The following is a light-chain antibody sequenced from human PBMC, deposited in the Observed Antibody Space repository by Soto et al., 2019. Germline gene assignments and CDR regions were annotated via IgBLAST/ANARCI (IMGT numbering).Light chain of an antibody. J-gene: IGLJ1*01. Sequence: QSVLTQPPSASGTPGQRVTISCSGSSSNIGSNYVYWYQQLPGTAPKLLIYRDNQRPSGVPDRFSGSKSGTSASLAISGLRSEDEADYYCAAWDDSLNGSFVFGTGTKVTDL. CDR3: AAWDDSLNGSFV. CDR1: SSNIGSNY. CDR2: RDN. V-gene: IGLV1-47*01.